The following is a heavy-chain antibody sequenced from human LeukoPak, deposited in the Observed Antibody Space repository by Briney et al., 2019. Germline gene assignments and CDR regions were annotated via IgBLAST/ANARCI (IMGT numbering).Heavy chain of an antibody. J-gene: IGHJ3*02. Sequence: SETLSLTCAVYGGSFGGYYWSWIRQPPGKGLEWIGEINHSGSTNYNPSLKSRVTISVDTSKNQFSLKLSSVTAADTAVYYCASPYYYDSSGYYRSFDAFDIRGQGTMVTVSS. CDR1: GGSFGGYY. D-gene: IGHD3-22*01. CDR3: ASPYYYDSSGYYRSFDAFDI. CDR2: INHSGST. V-gene: IGHV4-34*01.